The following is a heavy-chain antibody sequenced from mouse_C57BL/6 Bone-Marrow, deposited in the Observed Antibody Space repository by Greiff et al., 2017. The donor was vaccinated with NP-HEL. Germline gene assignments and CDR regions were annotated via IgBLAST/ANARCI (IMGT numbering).Heavy chain of an antibody. D-gene: IGHD3-1*01. CDR2: ISTYYGDA. V-gene: IGHV1-67*01. CDR3: ARRFRDAMDY. CDR1: GFTFTDYA. Sequence: VQLQQSGPELVRPGVSVKISCKGSGFTFTDYAMHWVQQSHAKSLEWIGVISTYYGDASYNKKFKDKVTMPVDKASSTAYMELARLTSEDSAVYYCARRFRDAMDYWGQGTSVTVSS. J-gene: IGHJ4*01.